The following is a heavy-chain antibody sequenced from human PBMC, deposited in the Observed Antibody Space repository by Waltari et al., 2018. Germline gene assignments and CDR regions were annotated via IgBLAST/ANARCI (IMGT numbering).Heavy chain of an antibody. Sequence: QVQLVESGGGVVQPGRSLRLSCAASGFTFSSYGMHWVRQAPGKGLEWVAVIWYYGSNKYYADSVKGRFTISRDNSKNTLYLQMNSLRAEDTAMYYCAKGTDYDSSGFFDYWGQGTLVTVSS. V-gene: IGHV3-30*18. CDR3: AKGTDYDSSGFFDY. CDR2: IWYYGSNK. CDR1: GFTFSSYG. D-gene: IGHD3-22*01. J-gene: IGHJ4*02.